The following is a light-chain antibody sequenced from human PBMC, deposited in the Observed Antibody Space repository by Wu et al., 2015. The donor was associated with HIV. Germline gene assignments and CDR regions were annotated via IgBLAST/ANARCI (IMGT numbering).Light chain of an antibody. CDR1: HAISYY. Sequence: RVTITCRASHAISYYLAWYQQKPGKVPKLLIYAASTLQSGVPSRFSGSGSGTDFTLTISSLQPEDVATYYCQQSYSTPLLTFGGGTRVEI. V-gene: IGKV1-27*01. J-gene: IGKJ4*01. CDR3: QQSYSTPLLT. CDR2: AAS.